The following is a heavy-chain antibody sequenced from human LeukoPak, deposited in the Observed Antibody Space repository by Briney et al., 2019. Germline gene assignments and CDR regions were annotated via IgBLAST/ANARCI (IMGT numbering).Heavy chain of an antibody. CDR1: GGSFSGYY. D-gene: IGHD3-10*01. CDR3: ARSTRSWFDP. Sequence: SETLSLTCAVYGGSFSGYYWSWIRQPPGKGLEWIGEINHSGSTNYNPSLKSRVTISVDTSKNQFSLKLSSVTAADTAVYYRARSTRSWFDPWGQGTLVTVSS. J-gene: IGHJ5*02. V-gene: IGHV4-34*01. CDR2: INHSGST.